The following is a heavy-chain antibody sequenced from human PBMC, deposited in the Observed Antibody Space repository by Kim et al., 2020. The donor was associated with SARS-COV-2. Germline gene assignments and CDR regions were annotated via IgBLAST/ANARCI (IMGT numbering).Heavy chain of an antibody. CDR1: GYTFTDYY. CDR3: ARSAHFWSGDYLDF. Sequence: ASVKVSCKASGYTFTDYYIHWVRQAPGPGLACLGWLHPYTGSTTYSHKFQGRVTMTRDTSISTPYVELSSLRSDDTAVYYCARSAHFWSGDYLDFWGQGT. CDR2: LHPYTGST. D-gene: IGHD3-3*01. J-gene: IGHJ4*02. V-gene: IGHV1-2*07.